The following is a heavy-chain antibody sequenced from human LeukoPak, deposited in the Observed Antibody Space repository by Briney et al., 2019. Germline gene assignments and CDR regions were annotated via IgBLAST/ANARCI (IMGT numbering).Heavy chain of an antibody. V-gene: IGHV1-3*01. CDR3: ARGASGWSREFDY. CDR1: GYTFTSYA. J-gene: IGHJ4*02. D-gene: IGHD6-19*01. CDR2: INAGNGNT. Sequence: ASVKVSCKASGYTFTSYAMHWVRQAPGQRLEWMGWINAGNGNTEYSQKFQGRVTITRDTSASTAYMELSSLRSEDTAVYYCARGASGWSREFDYWGQGTLVTVSS.